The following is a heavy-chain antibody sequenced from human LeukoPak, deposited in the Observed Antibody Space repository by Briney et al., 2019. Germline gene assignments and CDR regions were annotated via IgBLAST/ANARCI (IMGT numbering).Heavy chain of an antibody. J-gene: IGHJ6*03. Sequence: SETLSLTCTVSGGSISSTSYYWGWIRQPPGKGLEWIGSIYYSGSTYYNPSLKSRVTISADMSKNQFSLKLSSVTAADTAIYYCARASDVGHYYYYTDVWGKGTTVTVSS. CDR2: IYYSGST. D-gene: IGHD1-26*01. CDR1: GGSISSTSYY. CDR3: ARASDVGHYYYYTDV. V-gene: IGHV4-39*07.